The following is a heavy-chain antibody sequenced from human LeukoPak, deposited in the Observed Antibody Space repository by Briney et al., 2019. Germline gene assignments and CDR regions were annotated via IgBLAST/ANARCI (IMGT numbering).Heavy chain of an antibody. CDR2: FDPEDGQT. CDR1: GYTLTELS. CDR3: ATGAVSVSQFDY. J-gene: IGHJ4*02. Sequence: ASVKVSCKVSGYTLTELSMHWVRQTPGKGLEWMGGFDPEDGQTIYAQKFQGRVTMTEDTSTDTAYIELSSLRSEDTAMYYCATGAVSVSQFDYWGQGSLVTVSS. V-gene: IGHV1-24*01.